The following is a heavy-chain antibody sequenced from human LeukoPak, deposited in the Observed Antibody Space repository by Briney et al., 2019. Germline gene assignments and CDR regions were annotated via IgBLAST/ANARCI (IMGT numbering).Heavy chain of an antibody. Sequence: SETLSLACTVSGYSISRGYSSGWIRQPQGKGLEWIGNIYHSGSTNYSPSLKSRVTISVDTSKNQFSLKLSSVTAADTAVYFCAREDYYNSGGYYLDYWGQGTLVTVSS. CDR3: AREDYYNSGGYYLDY. CDR2: IYHSGST. CDR1: GYSISRGYS. V-gene: IGHV4-38-2*02. J-gene: IGHJ4*02. D-gene: IGHD3-22*01.